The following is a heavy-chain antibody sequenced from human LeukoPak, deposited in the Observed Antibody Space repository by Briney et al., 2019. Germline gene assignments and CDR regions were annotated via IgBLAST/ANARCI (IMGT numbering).Heavy chain of an antibody. CDR3: AKDRRIVLRFLELFSDC. CDR1: GFTFSSYA. J-gene: IGHJ4*02. CDR2: ISGSGGST. V-gene: IGHV3-23*01. D-gene: IGHD3-3*01. Sequence: PGGSLRLSCAASGFTFSSYAMSWVRQAPGKGLEWVSAISGSGGSTYYADSVKGRFTISRDNSKNTLYLQMNSLRAEETAVYYCAKDRRIVLRFLELFSDCWGQGTLVTVSS.